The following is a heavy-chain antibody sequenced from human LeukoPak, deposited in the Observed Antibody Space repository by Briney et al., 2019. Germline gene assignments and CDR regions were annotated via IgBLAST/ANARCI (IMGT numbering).Heavy chain of an antibody. CDR3: ARVRWELLMRTFDI. CDR1: GGSISSYY. CDR2: IYYSGST. D-gene: IGHD1-26*01. V-gene: IGHV4-59*01. Sequence: SETLSLTCTVSGGSISSYYWSWIRQPPGKGLEWIGYIYYSGSTKYNPSVKSRVTISVDTSKNHFSLKLSSVTAADTAVYYCARVRWELLMRTFDIWGQGTMVTVSS. J-gene: IGHJ3*02.